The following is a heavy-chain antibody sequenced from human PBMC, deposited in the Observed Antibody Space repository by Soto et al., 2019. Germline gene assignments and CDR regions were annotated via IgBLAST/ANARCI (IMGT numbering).Heavy chain of an antibody. CDR2: IVVGSGNT. D-gene: IGHD3-22*01. J-gene: IGHJ4*02. Sequence: SVKVSCKASGFTFTSSAVQWVRQARGQRLEWIGWIVVGSGNTNYAQKFQERVTITRDMSTSTAYMELSSLRSEDTAVYYCAADYYDSSGYYGASYFDYWGQGTLVTVSS. CDR1: GFTFTSSA. CDR3: AADYYDSSGYYGASYFDY. V-gene: IGHV1-58*01.